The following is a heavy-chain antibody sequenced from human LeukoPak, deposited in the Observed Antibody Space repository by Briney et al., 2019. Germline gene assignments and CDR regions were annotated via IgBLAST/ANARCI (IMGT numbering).Heavy chain of an antibody. J-gene: IGHJ4*02. CDR3: ARVGARDPGEVVVAATPPFDY. Sequence: GASVKVSCKTSEYTFTGYYMHWVRQAPGQGLEWMGWINPNSGNTNYAQKLQGRVTMTTDTSTSTAYMELRSLRSDDTAVYYCARVGARDPGEVVVAATPPFDYWGQGTLVTVSS. V-gene: IGHV1-18*04. CDR1: EYTFTGYY. CDR2: INPNSGNT. D-gene: IGHD2-15*01.